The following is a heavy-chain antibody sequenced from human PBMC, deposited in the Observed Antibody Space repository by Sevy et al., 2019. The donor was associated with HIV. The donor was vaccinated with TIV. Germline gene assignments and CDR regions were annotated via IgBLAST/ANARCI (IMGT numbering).Heavy chain of an antibody. CDR2: IRQDGSEK. V-gene: IGHV3-7*01. J-gene: IGHJ6*02. CDR1: GFTFTDAW. CDR3: AKSYFGSGTSYGMDL. Sequence: GGSLRLSCAASGFTFTDAWMTWVRQAPGKGLEWVANIRQDGSEKYYVDSVRGRFTISRDNAKNSLFLQLNSLRADDTAIYYCAKSYFGSGTSYGMDLWGRGTTVTVSS. D-gene: IGHD3-10*01.